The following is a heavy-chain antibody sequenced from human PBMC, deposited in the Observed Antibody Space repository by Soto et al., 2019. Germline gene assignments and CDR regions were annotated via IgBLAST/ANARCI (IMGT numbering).Heavy chain of an antibody. CDR2: IKTDGSYT. Sequence: EVQLVESGGGLVQPGGSLRLSCAASGFTFSTYWMHWVRQAPGKGLEWVSRIKTDGSYTNYADSVKGRSTISRDNAKNMLFLQMDSRGAEDTAVYLCATGGSGYFRYWGQGTLVTVSS. V-gene: IGHV3-74*01. CDR3: ATGGSGYFRY. CDR1: GFTFSTYW. D-gene: IGHD3-22*01. J-gene: IGHJ4*02.